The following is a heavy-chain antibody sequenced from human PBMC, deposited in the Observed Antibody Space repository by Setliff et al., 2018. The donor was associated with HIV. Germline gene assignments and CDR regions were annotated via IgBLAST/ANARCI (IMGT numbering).Heavy chain of an antibody. CDR2: MYYSGST. CDR3: AREVDYYDSSRYLLLYYFNS. CDR1: NGSISSHY. D-gene: IGHD3-22*01. V-gene: IGHV4-59*11. Sequence: SETLSLTCTVSNGSISSHYWSWIRQPPGKGLEWIGNMYYSGSTNYNPSLKSRVTISVDRSQNHFSLKLSSVTAADTAVYYCAREVDYYDSSRYLLLYYFNSWGQGTLVTVSS. J-gene: IGHJ4*02.